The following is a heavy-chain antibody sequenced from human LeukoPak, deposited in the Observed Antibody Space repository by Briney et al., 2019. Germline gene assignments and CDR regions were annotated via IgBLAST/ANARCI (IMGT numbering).Heavy chain of an antibody. Sequence: ASVKVSCKASGYTFTGYYIHWVRQAPGQGLEWMGRINPNSGGTNFAQQFQGRVTMTRDTSISTAYMELSRLRSDDTAVYYSALTGGYCSSISCSSPMDVWGKGTTVTVSS. D-gene: IGHD2-2*01. J-gene: IGHJ6*03. CDR1: GYTFTGYY. V-gene: IGHV1-2*06. CDR3: ALTGGYCSSISCSSPMDV. CDR2: INPNSGGT.